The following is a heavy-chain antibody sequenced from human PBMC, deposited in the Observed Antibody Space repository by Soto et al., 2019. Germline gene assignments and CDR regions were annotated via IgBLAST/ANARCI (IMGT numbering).Heavy chain of an antibody. CDR2: INPNSGGT. CDR3: ARSDSSGWYPLYYFDY. Sequence: ASVKVSCKASGYTFTGYYMHWVRQAPGQGLEWMGWINPNSGGTNYAQKFRGWVTMTRDTSISTAYMELSRLRSDDTAVYYCARSDSSGWYPLYYFDYWGQGTLVTVSS. CDR1: GYTFTGYY. D-gene: IGHD6-19*01. J-gene: IGHJ4*02. V-gene: IGHV1-2*04.